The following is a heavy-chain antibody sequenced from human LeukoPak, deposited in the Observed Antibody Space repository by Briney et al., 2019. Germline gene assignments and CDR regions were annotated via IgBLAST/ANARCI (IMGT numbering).Heavy chain of an antibody. Sequence: SGTLSPTCAVYGGAFRGFYWGWIRPPPGKGLGWIGEINHSGSTNYNPSLKSRVTISVDTSKNQFSLKLSSVTAADTAVYYCALFNDYGGNSGAFDIWGQGTMVTVSS. D-gene: IGHD4-23*01. CDR3: ALFNDYGGNSGAFDI. J-gene: IGHJ3*02. CDR2: INHSGST. V-gene: IGHV4-34*01. CDR1: GGAFRGFY.